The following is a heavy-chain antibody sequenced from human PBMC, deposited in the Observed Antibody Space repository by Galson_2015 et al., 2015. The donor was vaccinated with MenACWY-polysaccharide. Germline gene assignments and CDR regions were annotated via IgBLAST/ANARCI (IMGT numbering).Heavy chain of an antibody. CDR3: ARDATGGYSYGYSHCFGMDV. J-gene: IGHJ6*02. V-gene: IGHV3-21*01. Sequence: SLRLSCAASGFTFSSYSMNWVRQAPGKGLEWVSSISSSSSYIYYADSVKGRFTISRDNAKNSLYLQMNSLRAEDTAVYYCARDATGGYSYGYSHCFGMDVWGQGTTVTVSS. D-gene: IGHD5-18*01. CDR2: ISSSSSYI. CDR1: GFTFSSYS.